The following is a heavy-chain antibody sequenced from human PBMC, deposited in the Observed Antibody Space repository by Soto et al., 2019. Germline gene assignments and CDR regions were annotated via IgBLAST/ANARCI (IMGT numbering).Heavy chain of an antibody. D-gene: IGHD6-19*01. CDR1: GSTFPSTG. Sequence: GASVKVSCKASGSTFPSTGISWGGKPPGKGFRWMGWINPNSGGTKYAQNFQGWVTMTRDTSISTAYMELSRLRSDDTAVYYCATSRTSIAVAGETEYYFDYWGQGTLVTVSS. CDR3: ATSRTSIAVAGETEYYFDY. J-gene: IGHJ4*02. V-gene: IGHV1-2*04. CDR2: INPNSGGT.